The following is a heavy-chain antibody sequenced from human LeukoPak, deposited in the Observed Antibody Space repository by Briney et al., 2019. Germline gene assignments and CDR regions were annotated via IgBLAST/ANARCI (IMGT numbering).Heavy chain of an antibody. D-gene: IGHD4-23*01. J-gene: IGHJ4*02. CDR2: IYHNGAT. CDR1: GGSISSSSSVC. V-gene: IGHV4-4*02. CDR3: ARNGGNSDYDY. Sequence: PSETLSRTCAVSGGSISSSSSVCWTWVRQPPREGLEWIGEIYHNGATNYNPSLKSRVTVLLDKSKNQFSLKLNSVTAADTALYYCARNGGNSDYDYWGQGTLVTVS.